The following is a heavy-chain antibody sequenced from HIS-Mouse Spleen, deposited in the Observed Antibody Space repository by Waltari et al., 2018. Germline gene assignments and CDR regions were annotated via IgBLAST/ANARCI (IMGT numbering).Heavy chain of an antibody. J-gene: IGHJ2*01. Sequence: QLQLQESGPGLVKPSETLSLTCTVSGGSISSSSYYWGWLRQPPGKGLGGMGSIYYSGSTYYNPSLKSRVTISVETSKNQFSLKLSSVTAADTAVYYCAREIPYSSSWYDWYFDLWGRGTLVTVSS. CDR1: GGSISSSSYY. CDR3: AREIPYSSSWYDWYFDL. D-gene: IGHD6-13*01. V-gene: IGHV4-39*07. CDR2: IYYSGST.